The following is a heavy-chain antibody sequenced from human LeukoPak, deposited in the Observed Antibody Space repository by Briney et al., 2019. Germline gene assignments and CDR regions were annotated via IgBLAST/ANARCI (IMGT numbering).Heavy chain of an antibody. CDR2: MYSGGST. Sequence: PGGSLRLSCAASGLTVSNNYMSWVRQAPGKGLEWVSVMYSGGSTNYADSVKGRFIISRDDSKNILDLQMNSLKAEDTAVYYCARGNYASTGPGALDIWGQGTMVTVSS. V-gene: IGHV3-53*01. J-gene: IGHJ3*02. CDR3: ARGNYASTGPGALDI. D-gene: IGHD3-22*01. CDR1: GLTVSNNY.